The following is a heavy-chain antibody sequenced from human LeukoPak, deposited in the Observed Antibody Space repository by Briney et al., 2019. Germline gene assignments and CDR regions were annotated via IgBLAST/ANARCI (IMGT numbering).Heavy chain of an antibody. J-gene: IGHJ3*02. Sequence: SETLSLTCTVSGGSIISGSSSSYYWSWIRQPPGKGLEWIGYIYYSGSTNYNPSLKSRVTISVDTSKNQFSLKLSSVTAADTAVYYCASLSGYSYEDAFDIWGQGTMVTVSS. CDR3: ASLSGYSYEDAFDI. CDR1: GGSIISGSSSSYY. D-gene: IGHD5-18*01. V-gene: IGHV4-61*05. CDR2: IYYSGST.